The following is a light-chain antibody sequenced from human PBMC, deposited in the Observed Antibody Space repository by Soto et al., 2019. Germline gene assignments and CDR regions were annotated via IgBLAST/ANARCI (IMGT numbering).Light chain of an antibody. CDR2: EVS. V-gene: IGLV2-14*01. J-gene: IGLJ2*01. CDR1: TSDVGAYNY. CDR3: TSYTRSSTWV. Sequence: QSVLTQPASVSGSLGQPITISCTGTTSDVGAYNYVSWYQQHPGKAPKFMIYEVSNRPSGVSNRFSGSKSGNTASLTISGLQAEDEADYYCTSYTRSSTWVFGGGTQLTVL.